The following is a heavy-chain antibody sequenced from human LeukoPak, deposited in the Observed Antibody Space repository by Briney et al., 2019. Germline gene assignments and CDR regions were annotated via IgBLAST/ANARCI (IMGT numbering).Heavy chain of an antibody. Sequence: LGASVKVSCKASGYTFTGYYMHWVRQAPGQGLEWMGWINPNSGGTNYAQKFQGRVTMTRDTSISTAYMELSRLRSDDTAVYYCARSRKGVAGTQHAFDIWGQGTMVTVSS. J-gene: IGHJ3*02. V-gene: IGHV1-2*03. D-gene: IGHD6-19*01. CDR2: INPNSGGT. CDR3: ARSRKGVAGTQHAFDI. CDR1: GYTFTGYY.